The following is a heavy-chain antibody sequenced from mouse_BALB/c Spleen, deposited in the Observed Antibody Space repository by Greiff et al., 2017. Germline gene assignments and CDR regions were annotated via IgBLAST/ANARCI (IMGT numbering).Heavy chain of an antibody. CDR1: GYTFTDYW. D-gene: IGHD1-1*01. J-gene: IGHJ4*01. Sequence: QVQLQQPGAELVMPGASVKMSCKASGYTFTDYWMHWVKQRPGQGLEWIGAIDTSDSYTSYNQKFKGKATLTLDESSSTAYMQLSSLTSEDSAVYYCARDYYGSSVPLYAMDYWGQGTSVTVSS. CDR3: ARDYYGSSVPLYAMDY. V-gene: IGHV1-69*01. CDR2: IDTSDSYT.